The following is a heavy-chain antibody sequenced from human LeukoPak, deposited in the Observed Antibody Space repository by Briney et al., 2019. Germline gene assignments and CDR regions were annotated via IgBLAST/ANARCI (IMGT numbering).Heavy chain of an antibody. CDR1: GFTFSSYW. Sequence: GGSLRLSCAASGFTFSSYWMSWVRQAPGKGLEWVSAISGSGGSTYYADSVKGRFTISRDNSKNTLYLQMNSLRAEDTAVYYCAKDGGTIAARLPLYFQHWGQGTLVTVSS. V-gene: IGHV3-23*01. CDR2: ISGSGGST. J-gene: IGHJ1*01. D-gene: IGHD6-6*01. CDR3: AKDGGTIAARLPLYFQH.